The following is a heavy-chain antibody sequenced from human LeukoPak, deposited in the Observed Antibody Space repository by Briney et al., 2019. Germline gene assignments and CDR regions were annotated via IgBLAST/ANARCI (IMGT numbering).Heavy chain of an antibody. CDR2: IYYSGST. V-gene: IGHV4-39*07. D-gene: IGHD3-22*01. J-gene: IGHJ5*02. CDR3: ARDPYYYDSSGYYYGWFDP. Sequence: SETLSLTCTVSGGSISSSSYYWGWIRQPPGKGLEWIGSIYYSGSTYYNPSLKSRVTISVDTSKNQFSLKLSSVTAADTAVYYCARDPYYYDSSGYYYGWFDPWGQGTLVTVSS. CDR1: GGSISSSSYY.